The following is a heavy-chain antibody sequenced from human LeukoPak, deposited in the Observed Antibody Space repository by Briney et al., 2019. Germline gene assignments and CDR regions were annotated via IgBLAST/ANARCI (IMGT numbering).Heavy chain of an antibody. V-gene: IGHV3-30*02. CDR1: GFTFSSYG. J-gene: IGHJ4*02. CDR2: IRYDGSNK. Sequence: GGSLRLSCAASGFTFSSYGMHWVRQAPGKGLEWVAFIRYDGSNKYYADSVEGRFTISRDNSKNTLYLKMNSLRAEDTAVYYCAKDRPAGYSSSRLPDYWGQGTLVTVSS. CDR3: AKDRPAGYSSSRLPDY. D-gene: IGHD6-13*01.